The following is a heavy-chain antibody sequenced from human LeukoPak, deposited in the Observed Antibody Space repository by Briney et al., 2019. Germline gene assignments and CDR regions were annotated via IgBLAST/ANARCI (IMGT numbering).Heavy chain of an antibody. V-gene: IGHV4-59*08. J-gene: IGHJ4*02. Sequence: SETLSLTCTVSGGSISSYYWSWIRQPPGKGLEWIGYIYYSGSTNYNPSLKSRVTISVDTSKKQFSLKLSSVTAADTAVYYCASPHEYSSSWYTLGYWGQGTLVTVSS. CDR2: IYYSGST. CDR1: GGSISSYY. D-gene: IGHD6-13*01. CDR3: ASPHEYSSSWYTLGY.